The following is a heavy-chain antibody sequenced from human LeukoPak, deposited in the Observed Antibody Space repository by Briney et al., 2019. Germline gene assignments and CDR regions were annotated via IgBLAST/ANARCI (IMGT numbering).Heavy chain of an antibody. D-gene: IGHD2-15*01. V-gene: IGHV5-51*01. CDR1: GYSFTSYW. Sequence: GESLKISCKGSGYSFTSYWIGWVRQMPGKGLEWMGIIYPGDSDTRYSPSFQGQVTISADKSISTAYLQWSSLKASDTAMYYCARQTPYCSGGSCYSLLYNWFDPWGQGTQVTVSS. CDR3: ARQTPYCSGGSCYSLLYNWFDP. CDR2: IYPGDSDT. J-gene: IGHJ5*02.